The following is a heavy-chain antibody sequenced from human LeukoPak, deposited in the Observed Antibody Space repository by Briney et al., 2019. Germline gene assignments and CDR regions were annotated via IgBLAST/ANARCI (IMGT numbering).Heavy chain of an antibody. V-gene: IGHV4-34*01. CDR1: GGSFSGYY. CDR2: INHSGST. J-gene: IGHJ2*01. CDR3: ARNFDL. Sequence: SETLSLTCAVYGGSFSGYYWKWIRQPPGRGLEWMGEINHSGSTKYNPSLKSRLTISLDTSKSQFSLKLSSVTAADTAVYYCARNFDLWGRGTLVTVSS.